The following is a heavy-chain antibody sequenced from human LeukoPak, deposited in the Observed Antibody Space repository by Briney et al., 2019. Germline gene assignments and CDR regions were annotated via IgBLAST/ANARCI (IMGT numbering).Heavy chain of an antibody. CDR1: GVSISSYY. Sequence: PSETLSLTCTVSGVSISSYYCSWIRQPPGKGLEWIGIIYYSGSTYYNPSLKSRVTISVDTSKNQFSLKLSSVTAADTAVYYCARPNTYYYDSSGSSYAFDIWGQGTMVTVSS. V-gene: IGHV4-39*01. J-gene: IGHJ3*02. CDR3: ARPNTYYYDSSGSSYAFDI. D-gene: IGHD3-22*01. CDR2: IYYSGST.